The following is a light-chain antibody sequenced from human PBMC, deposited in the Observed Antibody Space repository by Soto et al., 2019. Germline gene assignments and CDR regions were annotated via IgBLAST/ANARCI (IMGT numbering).Light chain of an antibody. V-gene: IGKV4-1*01. Sequence: DIMMTQSPDSLTVSLGERATINCRSSQTILYNSNNRNYLAWYQQKPGQPPKLLIHWASTRDSGVPDRFSGSGSGTDFTLTISSLQAEDVAVYSCQQYFRTPITFGGGTRVEI. J-gene: IGKJ4*01. CDR3: QQYFRTPIT. CDR2: WAS. CDR1: QTILYNSNNRNY.